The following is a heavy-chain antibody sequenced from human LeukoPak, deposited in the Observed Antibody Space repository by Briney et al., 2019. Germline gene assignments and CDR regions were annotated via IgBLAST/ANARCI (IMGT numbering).Heavy chain of an antibody. J-gene: IGHJ4*01. D-gene: IGHD5-12*01. CDR3: ARRYSSYDPFDY. V-gene: IGHV3-64*01. Sequence: PGGSLRLSCAASGFTFSTYDMHWVRQAPGKGLEFVSANSSNGGNTYYANSVKGRFTISRSNSRNTLYLQMGSLRAEDMAVYYCARRYSSYDPFDYWGQGTLVTVSS. CDR1: GFTFSTYD. CDR2: NSSNGGNT.